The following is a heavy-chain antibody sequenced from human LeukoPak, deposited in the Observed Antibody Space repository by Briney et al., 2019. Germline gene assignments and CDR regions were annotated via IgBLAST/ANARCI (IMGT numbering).Heavy chain of an antibody. J-gene: IGHJ5*02. Sequence: ASVNVSCKSSGYTFSSYGISWVRQAPGQGLEWMGWISAYSGNTNYAQKFQGRVTMTTDTSTSTAYMELRSLRSDDTAVYYCARERVVAGNSFDPWGQGTLVTVSS. CDR3: ARERVVAGNSFDP. D-gene: IGHD6-19*01. CDR2: ISAYSGNT. V-gene: IGHV1-18*01. CDR1: GYTFSSYG.